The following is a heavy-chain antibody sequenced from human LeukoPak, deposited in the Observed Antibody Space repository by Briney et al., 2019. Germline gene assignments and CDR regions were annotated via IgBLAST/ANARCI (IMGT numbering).Heavy chain of an antibody. J-gene: IGHJ3*02. Sequence: GGSLRLSCAASGFTFSSYWMSWVRQAPGKGLEWVANIKQDGSEKYYVDSVKGRFTISRDNAKNSLYLQMNSLRAEDTAVYHCARELSHSSSWINDAFDIWGQGTMVTVSS. CDR1: GFTFSSYW. D-gene: IGHD6-13*01. CDR2: IKQDGSEK. CDR3: ARELSHSSSWINDAFDI. V-gene: IGHV3-7*01.